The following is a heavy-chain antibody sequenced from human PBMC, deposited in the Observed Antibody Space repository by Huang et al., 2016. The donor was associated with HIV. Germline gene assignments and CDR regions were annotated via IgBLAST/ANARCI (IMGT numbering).Heavy chain of an antibody. CDR2: SKTNTGNP. V-gene: IGHV7-4-1*02. J-gene: IGHJ4*02. CDR1: GYTFTRYA. Sequence: QVQLVQSGSELRKPGASVKVSCQASGYTFTRYAMNWVRQAPGQGLEWMGGSKTNTGNPTYAQAFTGRFVLSLDTSVSTAYLQISSLEAEDTAVYYCARDYYDSRGYDIHAVVDYWGQGTLVTVSS. CDR3: ARDYYDSRGYDIHAVVDY. D-gene: IGHD3-22*01.